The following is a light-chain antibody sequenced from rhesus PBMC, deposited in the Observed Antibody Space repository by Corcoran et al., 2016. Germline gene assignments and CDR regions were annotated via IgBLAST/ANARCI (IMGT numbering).Light chain of an antibody. V-gene: IGKV2-73*01. J-gene: IGKJ1*01. Sequence: DIVMTQTPLSLPVTPGEPASISCRSSQSLLHGKGNTYLYWYLQKPGQPPRLLIYSVSNRFSGVPDRFSVTGSGTDFTLKISRVEAEDVGVYYCMQALPNPWTFGQGTKVEIK. CDR2: SVS. CDR1: QSLLHGKGNTY. CDR3: MQALPNPWT.